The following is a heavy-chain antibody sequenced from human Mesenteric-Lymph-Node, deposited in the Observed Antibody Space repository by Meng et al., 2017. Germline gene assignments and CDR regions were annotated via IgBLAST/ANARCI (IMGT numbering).Heavy chain of an antibody. J-gene: IGHJ6*02. Sequence: GGSLRLSCAASGFTFSSYAMHWVRQAPGKGLEWVAVISYDGSNKYYADSVKGRFTISRDNSKNTLYLQMNSLRAEDTAVYYCAKDTVEYSSSFYYYYYGMDVWGQGTTVTVSS. D-gene: IGHD6-6*01. CDR2: ISYDGSNK. CDR1: GFTFSSYA. CDR3: AKDTVEYSSSFYYYYYGMDV. V-gene: IGHV3-30*07.